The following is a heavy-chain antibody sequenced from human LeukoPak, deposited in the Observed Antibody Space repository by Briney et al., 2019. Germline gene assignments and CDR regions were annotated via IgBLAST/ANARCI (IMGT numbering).Heavy chain of an antibody. J-gene: IGHJ5*02. D-gene: IGHD6-19*01. CDR1: GYTFQSYG. V-gene: IGHV1-18*01. Sequence: ASVKVSCKASGYTFQSYGFNWVRQAPGQGLEWIGWISLYNGNRDHAQKFQDRVTMTTDTSTSTAYMELRSLRSDDTAVYYCARDPGSGQRENNWFDPWGQGTLVTVSS. CDR3: ARDPGSGQRENNWFDP. CDR2: ISLYNGNR.